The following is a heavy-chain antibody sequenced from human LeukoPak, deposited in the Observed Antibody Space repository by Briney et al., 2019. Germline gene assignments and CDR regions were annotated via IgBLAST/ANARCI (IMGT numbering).Heavy chain of an antibody. CDR1: GYTFTSYD. CDR3: ARVLGEYYYDSSGYLDY. Sequence: SVKVSCKASGYTFTSYDINWVRQATGQGLEWMGGIIPIFGTANYAQKFQGRVTITADKSTSTAYMELSSLRSEDTAVYYCARVLGEYYYDSSGYLDYWGQGTLVTVSS. CDR2: IIPIFGTA. D-gene: IGHD3-22*01. V-gene: IGHV1-69*06. J-gene: IGHJ4*02.